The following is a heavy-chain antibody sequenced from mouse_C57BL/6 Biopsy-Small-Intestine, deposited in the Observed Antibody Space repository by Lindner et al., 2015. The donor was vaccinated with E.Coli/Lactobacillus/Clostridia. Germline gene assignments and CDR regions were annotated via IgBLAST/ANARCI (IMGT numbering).Heavy chain of an antibody. Sequence: VKVSCKASGYTFTDYAMNWVRQAPGQGLEWMGWSNTNTGNPTYAQGFTGRFVFSLDTSVSTAYLQISSLKAEDTAVYYCARDLSELHYGMDVWGQGTTVTVSS. D-gene: IGHD1-1*01. CDR1: GYTFTDYA. CDR3: ARDLSELHYGMDV. CDR2: SNTNTGNP. V-gene: IGHV9-3*02. J-gene: IGHJ1*01.